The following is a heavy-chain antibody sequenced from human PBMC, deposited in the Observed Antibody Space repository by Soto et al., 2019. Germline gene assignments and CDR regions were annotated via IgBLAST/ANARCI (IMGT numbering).Heavy chain of an antibody. CDR1: GFTFSSYW. CDR2: INSDGSTT. D-gene: IGHD5-12*01. Sequence: EVQLVESGGGLVQPGGSLRLSCAASGFTFSSYWVYWVRQAPGKGLVWVSRINSDGSTTTYADSVKGRFTISRDNAKNTLYLQMNSLRAEDTAVYYCARGRGSGYDLLYFWGQGTLVTVSS. CDR3: ARGRGSGYDLLYF. V-gene: IGHV3-74*01. J-gene: IGHJ4*02.